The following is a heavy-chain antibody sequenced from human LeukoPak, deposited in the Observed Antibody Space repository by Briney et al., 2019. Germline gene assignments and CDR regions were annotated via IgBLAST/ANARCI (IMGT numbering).Heavy chain of an antibody. CDR2: IYYSGST. CDR3: ARRITMGVRGAYYFDY. Sequence: SETLSLTCTVSGGSISSYYWSWIRQPAGKGLEWIGYIYYSGSTNYNPSLKSRVTISVDTSKNQFSLKLSSVTAADTAVYYCARRITMGVRGAYYFDYWGQGTLVTVSS. V-gene: IGHV4-59*01. D-gene: IGHD3-10*01. J-gene: IGHJ4*02. CDR1: GGSISSYY.